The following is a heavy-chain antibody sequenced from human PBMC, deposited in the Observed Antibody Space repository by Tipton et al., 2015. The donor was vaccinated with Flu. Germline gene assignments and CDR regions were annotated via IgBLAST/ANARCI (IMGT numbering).Heavy chain of an antibody. Sequence: SLRLSFAASGFSLSNTWMTWVRQAPGKGLEWVGHIKSKGDGGTTDYGAPVKGRFTISRDDSENTLYLQMNSLKSEDTGIYYCNTWVPVYYAPGSFRDCWGQGTLVTVSS. CDR2: IKSKGDGGTT. CDR3: NTWVPVYYAPGSFRDC. V-gene: IGHV3-15*01. D-gene: IGHD3-9*01. CDR1: GFSLSNTW. J-gene: IGHJ4*02.